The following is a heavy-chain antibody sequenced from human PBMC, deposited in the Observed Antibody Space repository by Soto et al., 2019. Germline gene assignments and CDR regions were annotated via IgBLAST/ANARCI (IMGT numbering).Heavy chain of an antibody. J-gene: IGHJ3*02. CDR2: INPNSGGT. CDR3: ARGGGSGSYLGIGAFDI. D-gene: IGHD3-10*01. Sequence: QVPLVQSGAEVKKPGASVKVSCKASGYTFTGYYMHWVRQAPGQGLEWMGWINPNSGGTNYAQKFQGWVTMTRDTSISTAYMELSRLRSDDTAVYYCARGGGSGSYLGIGAFDIWGQGTMVTVSS. CDR1: GYTFTGYY. V-gene: IGHV1-2*04.